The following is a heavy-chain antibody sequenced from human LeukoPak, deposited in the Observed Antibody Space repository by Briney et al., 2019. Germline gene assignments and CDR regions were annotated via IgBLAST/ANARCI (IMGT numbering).Heavy chain of an antibody. CDR2: IQPDGSEQ. CDR3: AKNGDRGAYCSGGTCYPYYYYYMDV. D-gene: IGHD2-15*01. Sequence: GGSLRLSCAASGFTFSNYAMNWVRQAPGKGLEWVGNIQPDGSEQYPVDSVKGRFTISRDNARNSLFLQMNSLRAEDTAIYYCAKNGDRGAYCSGGTCYPYYYYYMDVWGKGTTVTISS. J-gene: IGHJ6*03. CDR1: GFTFSNYA. V-gene: IGHV3-7*03.